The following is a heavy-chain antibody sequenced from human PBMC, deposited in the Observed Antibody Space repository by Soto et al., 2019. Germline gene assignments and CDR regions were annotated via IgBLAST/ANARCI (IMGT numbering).Heavy chain of an antibody. CDR1: GFIFSGSA. CDR3: ARGQGAAIGDYDYHGMDV. Sequence: EVQLVESGGGLVQPGGSLKLSCAASGFIFSGSAIHWVRQASGKGLEWVGRIRSRANNFATSSAASVKGRFTFSRDDSKNTAYLQMNTLNPEDTAVYYCARGQGAAIGDYDYHGMDVWGQGTTVTVSS. D-gene: IGHD2-2*02. J-gene: IGHJ6*02. CDR2: IRSRANNFAT. V-gene: IGHV3-73*02.